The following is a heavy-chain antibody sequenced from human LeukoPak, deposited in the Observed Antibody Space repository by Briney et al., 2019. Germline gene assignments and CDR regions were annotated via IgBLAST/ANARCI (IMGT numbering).Heavy chain of an antibody. J-gene: IGHJ4*02. CDR2: INSDGSST. CDR1: GFTFSSYW. CDR3: AGGLSYQDDY. V-gene: IGHV3-74*01. Sequence: QPGGSLRLSCAASGFTFSSYWMHWVRQAPEKGLVWVSRINSDGSSTIYADSVKGRFTISRDNAKNTLYLQMNSLRAEDTAVYYCAGGLSYQDDYWGQGTLVTVSS. D-gene: IGHD2-2*01.